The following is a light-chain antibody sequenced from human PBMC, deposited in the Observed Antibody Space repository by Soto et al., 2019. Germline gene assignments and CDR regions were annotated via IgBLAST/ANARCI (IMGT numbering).Light chain of an antibody. Sequence: QSVLTQPPSVSGAPGQRVTISCTGSSSNIGAGYDVHWYQQLPGTAPKLLIYGNTNRPSGVPDRFSGSKSGTSASLAITGLQAEDEADYYCQSYDSSLSGPSFVXGTGTKLTVL. CDR1: SSNIGAGYD. CDR3: QSYDSSLSGPSFV. CDR2: GNT. J-gene: IGLJ1*01. V-gene: IGLV1-40*01.